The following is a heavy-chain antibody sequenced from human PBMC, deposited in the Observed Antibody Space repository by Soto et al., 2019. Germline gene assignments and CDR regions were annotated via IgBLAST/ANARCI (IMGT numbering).Heavy chain of an antibody. CDR3: AKDGVEYLAYYMDV. Sequence: EVQLLESGGGLVQPGGSLRLSCAASGFTFSSYAMSWVRQAPGKGLEWVSAISGSGGSTYYADSVKGRFTISRDNSTNALYMHMNSLRAEDTAVYYCAKDGVEYLAYYMDVWCKGTTVTVSS. V-gene: IGHV3-23*01. J-gene: IGHJ6*03. D-gene: IGHD3-3*02. CDR2: ISGSGGST. CDR1: GFTFSSYA.